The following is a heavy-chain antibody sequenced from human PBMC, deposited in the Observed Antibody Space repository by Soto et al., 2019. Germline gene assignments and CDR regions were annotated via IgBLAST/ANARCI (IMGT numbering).Heavy chain of an antibody. D-gene: IGHD3-10*01. CDR2: IYYSGST. CDR1: GGSISSSSYY. Sequence: QLQLQESGPGLVKPSETLSLTCTVSGGSISSSSYYWGWIRQPPGKGLEWIGSIYYSGSTYYNPSLKSRVTISVDTSKNQFSLKLSSVTAADTAVYYCARHAPSDGVDYWGQGTLVTVSS. V-gene: IGHV4-39*01. CDR3: ARHAPSDGVDY. J-gene: IGHJ4*02.